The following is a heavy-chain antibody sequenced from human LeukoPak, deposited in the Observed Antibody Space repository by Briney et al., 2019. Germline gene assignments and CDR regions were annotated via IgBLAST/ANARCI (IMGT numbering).Heavy chain of an antibody. Sequence: PGGSLSLSCLASAFTFSNYEMNWVRPPAGKGLEWVSYISSSGSTIYYADSVKGRFTISRDNAKTALYLQMNRRIAEDTAVYYGASTNSGYEDYFYCRGQGTLVTVSS. CDR3: ASTNSGYEDYFYC. CDR1: AFTFSNYE. D-gene: IGHD5-12*01. J-gene: IGHJ4*02. V-gene: IGHV3-48*03. CDR2: ISSSGSTI.